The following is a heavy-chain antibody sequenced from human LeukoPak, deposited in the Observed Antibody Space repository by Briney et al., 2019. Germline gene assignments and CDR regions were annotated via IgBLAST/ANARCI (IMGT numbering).Heavy chain of an antibody. CDR3: ARGGGLDV. J-gene: IGHJ6*02. D-gene: IGHD3-16*01. Sequence: GGSLRLSCAASGFTFSSYWMNWARQAPGKGLEWVASINHNGNVNYYVDSVKGRFTISRDNAKNSLYLQMSNLGAEDAAVYFCARGGGLDVWGQGATVTVSS. V-gene: IGHV3-7*03. CDR1: GFTFSSYW. CDR2: INHNGNVN.